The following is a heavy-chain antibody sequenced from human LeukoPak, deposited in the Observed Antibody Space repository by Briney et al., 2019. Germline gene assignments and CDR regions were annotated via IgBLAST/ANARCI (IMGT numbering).Heavy chain of an antibody. D-gene: IGHD1-26*01. CDR2: ITRSNYI. CDR3: ARDRNDRAGSYQSRPNAFDI. CDR1: GFTFSSYS. Sequence: GGSLRLSCAASGFTFSSYSMNWVRQAPGKGLEWVSSITRSNYIYYADSVKGRFTISRDNAKNSLYLQMNSLRAEDTAVYYCARDRNDRAGSYQSRPNAFDIWGQGTMVTVSS. J-gene: IGHJ3*02. V-gene: IGHV3-21*01.